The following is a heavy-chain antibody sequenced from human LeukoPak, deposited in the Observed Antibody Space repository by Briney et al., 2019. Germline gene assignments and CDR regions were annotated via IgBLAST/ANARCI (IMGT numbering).Heavy chain of an antibody. CDR1: GGTFSIYA. CDR3: ARDGSSSWYVWFDP. CDR2: IIPIFGTA. D-gene: IGHD6-13*01. V-gene: IGHV1-69*13. J-gene: IGHJ5*02. Sequence: SVKVSCKASGGTFSIYAISWVRQAPGQGLEWMGGIIPIFGTANYAQKFQGRVTLTADESTSTAYMELSSLRTQDTAVYYRARDGSSSWYVWFDPWGQGTLVTVSS.